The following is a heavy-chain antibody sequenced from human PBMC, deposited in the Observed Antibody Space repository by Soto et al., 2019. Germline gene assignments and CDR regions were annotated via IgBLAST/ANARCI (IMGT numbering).Heavy chain of an antibody. Sequence: SETLSLTCAVSGGSISSSNWWSWVRQPPGKGLEWIGEIYHSGSTNYNPSLKSRVTISVDKSKNQFSLKLSSVTAADTAVYYCAREPYYYDSSGYGHFDYWGQGTLVTVSS. CDR1: GGSISSSNW. V-gene: IGHV4-4*02. J-gene: IGHJ4*02. CDR3: AREPYYYDSSGYGHFDY. D-gene: IGHD3-22*01. CDR2: IYHSGST.